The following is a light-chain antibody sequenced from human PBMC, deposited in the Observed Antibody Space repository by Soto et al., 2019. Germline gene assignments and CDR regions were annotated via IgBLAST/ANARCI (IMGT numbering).Light chain of an antibody. Sequence: DIVMTQSPDSLALSLGERATINCKSSQSVLYSSNNHNYLAWYQQKPGQPPKLLVYWASTRESVVPDRFSGSGSGTDFTLAIRGLQAEDVAVYYCQQYYSTPYTFGQGTKLAIK. J-gene: IGKJ2*01. CDR1: QSVLYSSNNHNY. CDR2: WAS. V-gene: IGKV4-1*01. CDR3: QQYYSTPYT.